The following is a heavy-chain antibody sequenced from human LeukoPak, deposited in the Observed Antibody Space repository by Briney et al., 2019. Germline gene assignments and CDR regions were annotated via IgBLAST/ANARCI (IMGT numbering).Heavy chain of an antibody. CDR3: ARGIQHSRSSFNFDY. J-gene: IGHJ4*02. Sequence: GSLRLSCTTSGFTFSSYEMNWVRQTPGKGLEWIAEIDHSGPTDYNPSLKSRVTISVDKSKNQFSLTLTYVTAADTAVYYCARGIQHSRSSFNFDYWGQGTLVTVSS. CDR2: IDHSGPT. V-gene: IGHV4-34*01. D-gene: IGHD6-13*01. CDR1: GFTFSSYE.